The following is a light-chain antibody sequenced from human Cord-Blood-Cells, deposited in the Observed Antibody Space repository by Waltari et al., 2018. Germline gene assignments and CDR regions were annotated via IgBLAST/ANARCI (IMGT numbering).Light chain of an antibody. Sequence: DILIPQTPSTPSASVGERGTITCRASQSISSWLAWYQQKPGKAPKLLIDKASSLKSGVPSRFSGSGSGTEFTLTISSLQPDAFATYYCQQYNSYSWTFGQGTKVEIK. CDR2: KAS. CDR1: QSISSW. J-gene: IGKJ1*01. CDR3: QQYNSYSWT. V-gene: IGKV1-5*03.